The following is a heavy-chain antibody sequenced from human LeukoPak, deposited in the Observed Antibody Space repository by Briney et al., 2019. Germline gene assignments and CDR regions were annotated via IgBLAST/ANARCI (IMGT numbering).Heavy chain of an antibody. CDR3: ARGFSNYYDSSGYSHYYGMDV. Sequence: SETLSLTCAVYGGSFSGYYWSWIRQPPGKGLEWIGEINHSGSTNYNPPLKSRVTISVDTSKNQFSLKLSSVTAADTAVYYCARGFSNYYDSSGYSHYYGMDVWGQGTTVTVSS. D-gene: IGHD3-22*01. CDR2: INHSGST. CDR1: GGSFSGYY. J-gene: IGHJ6*02. V-gene: IGHV4-34*01.